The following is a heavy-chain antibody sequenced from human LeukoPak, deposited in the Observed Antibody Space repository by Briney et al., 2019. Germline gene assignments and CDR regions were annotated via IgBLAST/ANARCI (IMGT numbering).Heavy chain of an antibody. D-gene: IGHD6-13*01. CDR1: GYTFTSYD. Sequence: ASVKVSCKASGYTFTSYDINRVRQATGQGLEWMGWMNPNSGNTGYAQKFQGRVTITRNTSISTAYMELCSLRSEDTAVYYCARGRRAAAGTDYWGQGTLVTVSS. V-gene: IGHV1-8*03. CDR2: MNPNSGNT. CDR3: ARGRRAAAGTDY. J-gene: IGHJ4*02.